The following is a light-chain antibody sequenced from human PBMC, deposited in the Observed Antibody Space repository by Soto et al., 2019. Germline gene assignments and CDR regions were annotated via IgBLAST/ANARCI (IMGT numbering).Light chain of an antibody. CDR3: CSYAGGSSWV. Sequence: QSVLTQPASVSGSPGQSITISCTGTSSDVGSYNLVSWYQQHPGKAPKLIIYEVSKRPSGVSNRFSGSKSGNTASLTISGLQAEDEADYYCCSYAGGSSWVFGGGTKLTVL. V-gene: IGLV2-23*02. CDR2: EVS. J-gene: IGLJ3*02. CDR1: SSDVGSYNL.